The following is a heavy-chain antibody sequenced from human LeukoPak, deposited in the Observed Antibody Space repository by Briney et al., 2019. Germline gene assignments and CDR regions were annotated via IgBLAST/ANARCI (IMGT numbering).Heavy chain of an antibody. D-gene: IGHD6-13*01. J-gene: IGHJ4*02. CDR1: GYTFTSYG. CDR2: ISAYNGNT. CDR3: ARERAGEQQRHRFDY. Sequence: GASVKVSCKASGYTFTSYGISWVRQAPGQGLEWMGWISAYNGNTNYAQKLQGRVTMTTDTSTSTAYMELRSLRSDDTAVYYCARERAGEQQRHRFDYWGQGTLVTVSS. V-gene: IGHV1-18*01.